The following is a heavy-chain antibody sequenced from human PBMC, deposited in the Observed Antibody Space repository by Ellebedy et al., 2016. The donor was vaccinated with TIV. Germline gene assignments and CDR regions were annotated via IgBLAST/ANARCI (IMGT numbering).Heavy chain of an antibody. Sequence: AASVKVSCKASGGTFSSYAISWVRQAPGQGLEWMGGIIPIFGTANYAQKLQGRVTMTTDTSTSTAYMELRSLRSDDTAVYYCARDVREVGGADYWGQGTLVTVSS. CDR2: IIPIFGTA. CDR1: GGTFSSYA. V-gene: IGHV1-69*05. J-gene: IGHJ4*02. D-gene: IGHD1-26*01. CDR3: ARDVREVGGADY.